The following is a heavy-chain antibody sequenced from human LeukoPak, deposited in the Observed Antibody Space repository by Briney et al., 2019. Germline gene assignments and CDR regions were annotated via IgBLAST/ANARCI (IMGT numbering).Heavy chain of an antibody. Sequence: SETLSLTCSVSGGSISSSSSYWGWIRQPPGKGLEWIGSIYYSGSSFDNPALKSRVTISVDTSKNQFSLKLSSVTAADTAVYYCARSLHDYFDFWGQGTLVTVSS. CDR1: GGSISSSSSY. V-gene: IGHV4-39*07. CDR3: ARSLHDYFDF. CDR2: IYYSGSS. J-gene: IGHJ4*02.